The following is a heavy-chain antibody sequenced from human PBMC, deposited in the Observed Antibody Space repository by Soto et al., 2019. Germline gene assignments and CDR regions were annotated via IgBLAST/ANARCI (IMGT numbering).Heavy chain of an antibody. V-gene: IGHV3-49*03. J-gene: IGHJ6*03. D-gene: IGHD3-3*01. Sequence: GGSLRLSCTASGFTFGDYAMSWFRQAPGKGLEWVGFIRSKAYGGTTEYAASVKGRFTISRDDSKSMAYLQMNSLKTEDTAVYYCTRQYDFWSGYYTQPPDYYYYYMDVWGKGTTVTVSS. CDR1: GFTFGDYA. CDR3: TRQYDFWSGYYTQPPDYYYYYMDV. CDR2: IRSKAYGGTT.